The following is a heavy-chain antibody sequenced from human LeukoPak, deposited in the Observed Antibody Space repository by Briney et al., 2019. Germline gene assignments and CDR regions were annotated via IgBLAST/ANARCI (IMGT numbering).Heavy chain of an antibody. CDR2: ISSSSSYI. V-gene: IGHV3-21*04. CDR1: GFTFSSYS. Sequence: GGSLRLSCAASGFTFSSYSMNWVRQAPGKGLEWASSISSSSSYIYYADSVKGRFTISRDNSKNTLYLQMNSLRAEDTAVYYCAFPYDFWSGYLDYYGMDVWGQGTTVTVSS. D-gene: IGHD3-3*01. J-gene: IGHJ6*02. CDR3: AFPYDFWSGYLDYYGMDV.